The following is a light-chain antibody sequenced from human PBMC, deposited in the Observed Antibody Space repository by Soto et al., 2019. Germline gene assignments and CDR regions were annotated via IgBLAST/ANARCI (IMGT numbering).Light chain of an antibody. CDR1: SSDIGGYNY. CDR3: SSYTSTSTPV. Sequence: QSALTQPASVSGSPGQSITISCTGTSSDIGGYNYVSWYQHHPGRAPKLLIYEVSNRPSGISTRFSGAKSGNTASLTISGLRTEDEADYYCSSYTSTSTPVFGGGTKLTVL. J-gene: IGLJ2*01. V-gene: IGLV2-14*01. CDR2: EVS.